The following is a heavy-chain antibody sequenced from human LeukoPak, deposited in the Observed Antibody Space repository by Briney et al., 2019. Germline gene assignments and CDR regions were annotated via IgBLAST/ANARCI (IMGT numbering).Heavy chain of an antibody. CDR1: GFSFSTYG. CDR3: AELGITMIGGA. Sequence: GGSLRLSCVGSGFSFSTYGMTWVRQAPGKGLEWVSSVSSSGETTYYADSVKGRFTISRDNSKSTLYLQMNGLRAEDTAVYYCAELGITMIGGAWGKGTTVTISS. D-gene: IGHD3-10*02. J-gene: IGHJ6*04. V-gene: IGHV3-23*01. CDR2: VSSSGETT.